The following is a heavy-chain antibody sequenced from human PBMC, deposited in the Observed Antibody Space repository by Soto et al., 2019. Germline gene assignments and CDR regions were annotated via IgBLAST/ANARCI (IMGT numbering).Heavy chain of an antibody. CDR1: GGTFSGYY. D-gene: IGHD6-13*01. CDR2: INHSGNT. Sequence: QVQLQQWGAGLLKPSEPLSLNCAVYGGTFSGYYWTWIRQPPGEGLEWIGDINHSGNTNYNPSLKSRVVISVDTSKSQFSLKVTSVTAADTDIYYCARVELAAAGTWGQGTLVTVSS. V-gene: IGHV4-34*01. CDR3: ARVELAAAGT. J-gene: IGHJ5*02.